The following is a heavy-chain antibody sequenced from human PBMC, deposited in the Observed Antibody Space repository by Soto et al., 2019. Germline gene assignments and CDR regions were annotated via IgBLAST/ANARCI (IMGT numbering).Heavy chain of an antibody. Sequence: GGSLRLSCAASGFTVSSNYMSWVRQAPGKGLEWVSVIYSGGSTYYADSVKGRFTISRDNSKNTLYLQMNSLRAEDTAVYYCARDKYVPRYYDFWSGYESTGPSYYYMDVWGKGTTVTVSS. V-gene: IGHV3-66*01. J-gene: IGHJ6*03. CDR3: ARDKYVPRYYDFWSGYESTGPSYYYMDV. D-gene: IGHD3-3*01. CDR2: IYSGGST. CDR1: GFTVSSNY.